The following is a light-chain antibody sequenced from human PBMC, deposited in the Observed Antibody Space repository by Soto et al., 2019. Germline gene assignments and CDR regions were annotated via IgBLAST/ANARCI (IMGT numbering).Light chain of an antibody. V-gene: IGKV3-15*01. CDR3: QQCDKWPPT. CDR1: QNVRTD. J-gene: IGKJ1*01. Sequence: EIVMTQSPATLSVSLGERATLSCRASQNVRTDLAWYQQKPGQAPRLLISDASIRATGVPVRFSGSGSGTEFTLTISSLQSEDFAVYYCQQCDKWPPTFGQGTKVEIK. CDR2: DAS.